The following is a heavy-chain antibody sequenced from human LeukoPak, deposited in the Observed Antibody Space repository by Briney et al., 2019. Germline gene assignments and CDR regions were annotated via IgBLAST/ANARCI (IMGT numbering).Heavy chain of an antibody. CDR1: GFTFSSYA. V-gene: IGHV3-23*01. J-gene: IGHJ4*02. CDR2: ISGSGGST. Sequence: GGSLRLSCAASGFTFSSYAMSWVRQAPGKGLEWVSAISGSGGSTYYADSVKGRFTISRDNSKNTLYLQMNSLRAEDTAVYYCATAYCSSTSCYFDYWGQGTLVTVSS. CDR3: ATAYCSSTSCYFDY. D-gene: IGHD2-2*01.